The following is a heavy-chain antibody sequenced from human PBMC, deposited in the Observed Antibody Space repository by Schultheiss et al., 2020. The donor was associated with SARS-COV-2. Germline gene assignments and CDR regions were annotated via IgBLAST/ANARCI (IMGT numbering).Heavy chain of an antibody. J-gene: IGHJ5*02. Sequence: SETLSLTCTVSGGSITGYYWSWIRQPPGKGLEWIGYISYSVTTKYNHSLESRVSISVDTSKNQFSLQLSSVTAADTAVYYCARHVFPGYSSDWRFYGGSWFDTWGQGTLVTVSS. CDR2: ISYSVTT. V-gene: IGHV4-59*03. CDR1: GGSITGYY. D-gene: IGHD4-23*01. CDR3: ARHVFPGYSSDWRFYGGSWFDT.